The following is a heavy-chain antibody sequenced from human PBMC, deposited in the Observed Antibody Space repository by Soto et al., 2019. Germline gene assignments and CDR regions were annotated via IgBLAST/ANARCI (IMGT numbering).Heavy chain of an antibody. CDR1: GFSLSTSGVG. CDR3: AHRHDSSGYYYFDY. D-gene: IGHD3-22*01. Sequence: QITLKESGPTLVKPTQTLTLTCTFSGFSLSTSGVGVGWIRQPPGKALELLALIYWDDDKRYSQSLKSRLTITQDTSKNQVVLTMTNMDPVDTAPYYCAHRHDSSGYYYFDYWGQGTLVTVSS. CDR2: IYWDDDK. J-gene: IGHJ4*02. V-gene: IGHV2-5*02.